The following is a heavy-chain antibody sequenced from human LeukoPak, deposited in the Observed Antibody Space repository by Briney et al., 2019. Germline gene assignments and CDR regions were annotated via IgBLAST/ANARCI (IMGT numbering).Heavy chain of an antibody. CDR3: ARDRATVTTFWYFDL. CDR2: ISSSVSTI. CDR1: GFTFSDYY. D-gene: IGHD4-17*01. Sequence: GGSLRLSCAASGFTFSDYYMSWIRQAPGKGLEWVSYISSSVSTIYYADSVKGRFTISRDNAKNSLFLQMNSLRAEDTAVYYCARDRATVTTFWYFDLWGRGTLVTVSS. V-gene: IGHV3-11*04. J-gene: IGHJ2*01.